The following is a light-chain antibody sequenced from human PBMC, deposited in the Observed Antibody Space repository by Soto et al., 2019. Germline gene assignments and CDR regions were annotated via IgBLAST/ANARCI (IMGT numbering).Light chain of an antibody. J-gene: IGLJ2*01. CDR2: EGS. CDR3: CSYAGSNTFVV. Sequence: QSVLTQPASVSGSPGQSITVSCTGTSSEVGSYNLVSWYQQHPGKAPKLMIYEGSERPSGVSNRFSGSKSGNTASLTISGLQAEDEADYYCCSYAGSNTFVVFGGGTKLTVL. V-gene: IGLV2-23*03. CDR1: SSEVGSYNL.